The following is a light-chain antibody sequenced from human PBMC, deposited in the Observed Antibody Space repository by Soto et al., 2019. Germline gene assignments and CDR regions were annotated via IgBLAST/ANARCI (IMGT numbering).Light chain of an antibody. CDR1: QSVSSY. J-gene: IGKJ3*01. V-gene: IGKV3-11*01. Sequence: ENVLTQSPATLSLSPGERATLSCRASQSVSSYLAWYQQKPGQAPRLLIYDASNRATGIPARFSGSGSGTEFTLTISSLEPEDFAVYYCQQRSNWPPFTFGPGTKVDIK. CDR3: QQRSNWPPFT. CDR2: DAS.